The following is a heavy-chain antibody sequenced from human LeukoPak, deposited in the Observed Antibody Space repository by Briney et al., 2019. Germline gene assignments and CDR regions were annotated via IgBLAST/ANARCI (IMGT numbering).Heavy chain of an antibody. CDR1: GFTFSSYA. CDR2: ISGSGGST. V-gene: IGHV3-23*01. CDR3: APASIAVAGRTDYYYYGMDV. Sequence: PGGSLRLSCAASGFTFSSYAMSWVRQAPGKGLEWVSAISGSGGSTYYADSVKGRFTISRDNSKNTLYLQMNSLRAEGTAVYYCAPASIAVAGRTDYYYYGMDVWGQGTTVTVSS. D-gene: IGHD6-19*01. J-gene: IGHJ6*02.